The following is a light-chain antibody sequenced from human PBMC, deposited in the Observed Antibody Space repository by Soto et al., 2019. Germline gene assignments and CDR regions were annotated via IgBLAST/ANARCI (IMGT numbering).Light chain of an antibody. CDR2: DAS. CDR1: HDIRSD. CDR3: LQHNSYPFT. Sequence: DIQMTQSPSSLSASVGDRVTITCRTSHDIRSDLGWFQQKPGKAPKRLIYDASTLQSGVPSRFSGSRSGTEFTLTISSLQTEDFATYYCLQHNSYPFTFGPGTKVDIK. V-gene: IGKV1-17*01. J-gene: IGKJ3*01.